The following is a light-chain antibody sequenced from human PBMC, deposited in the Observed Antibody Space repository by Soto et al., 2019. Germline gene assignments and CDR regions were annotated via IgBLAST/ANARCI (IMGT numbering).Light chain of an antibody. CDR2: NNN. J-gene: IGLJ3*02. Sequence: QSALTQPPSVSGAPGQRVTISCTGSSSNIGAGYDVQWYQQLPGTAPKLLISNNNNRPSGVPDRFSGSKSDTSASLAITGIQAEDEADYYCQSFDRSLSGWVFGGGTKLTVL. V-gene: IGLV1-40*01. CDR3: QSFDRSLSGWV. CDR1: SSNIGAGYD.